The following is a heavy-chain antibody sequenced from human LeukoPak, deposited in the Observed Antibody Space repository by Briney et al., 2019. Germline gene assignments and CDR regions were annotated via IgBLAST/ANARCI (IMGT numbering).Heavy chain of an antibody. CDR2: INPNSGGT. CDR3: AILMIVVVNGDY. Sequence: GASVKVSCKTSGYTFTGYYMHWVRQAPGQGLEWMGWINPNSGGTNYAQKFQGRVTMTRDTSISTAYMELSRLRSDDTAVYYCAILMIVVVNGDYWGQGTLVTVSS. V-gene: IGHV1-2*02. D-gene: IGHD3-22*01. J-gene: IGHJ4*02. CDR1: GYTFTGYY.